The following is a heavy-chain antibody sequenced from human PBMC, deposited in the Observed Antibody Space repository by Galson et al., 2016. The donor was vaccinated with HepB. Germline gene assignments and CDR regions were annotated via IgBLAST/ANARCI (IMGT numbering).Heavy chain of an antibody. Sequence: SLRLSCAASGFTFSSHGMHWVRQTPGKGLEWVAVIWYDGSSQDYGDAVKGRFTISRDNSNNTLYLQMNSLRGEDTAVYYCARRSWGSDWYFGLWGRGTLVTVSS. J-gene: IGHJ2*01. CDR3: ARRSWGSDWYFGL. CDR2: IWYDGSSQ. D-gene: IGHD7-27*01. V-gene: IGHV3-33*01. CDR1: GFTFSSHG.